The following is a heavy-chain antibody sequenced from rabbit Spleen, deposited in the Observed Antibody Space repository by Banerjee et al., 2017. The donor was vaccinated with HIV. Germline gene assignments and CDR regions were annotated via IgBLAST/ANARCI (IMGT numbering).Heavy chain of an antibody. Sequence: QDQLVESGGDLVQPGASLTLTCTASGFSFSSSYWICWVRQAPGKGLEWIACFDVGKSGSTYYADWAKGRFTISKTSSTTVTLQMTSLTAADTATYFCARDTSSSFSSYGMDLWGQGTLVTVS. CDR2: FDVGKSGST. V-gene: IGHV1S45*01. CDR3: ARDTSSSFSSYGMDL. J-gene: IGHJ6*01. CDR1: GFSFSSSYW. D-gene: IGHD1-1*01.